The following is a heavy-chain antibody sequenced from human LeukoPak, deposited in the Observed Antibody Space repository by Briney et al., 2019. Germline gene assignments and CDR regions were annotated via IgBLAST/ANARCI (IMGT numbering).Heavy chain of an antibody. J-gene: IGHJ5*02. CDR3: ARGWFDP. CDR2: ISYDGSNK. Sequence: GGSLRLSCAASGFTLSSYAMHWVRQAPGKGLEWVAVISYDGSNKYYADSVKGRFTISRDNSKNTLYLQMNSLRAEDTAVYYCARGWFDPWGQGTLVTVSS. CDR1: GFTLSSYA. V-gene: IGHV3-30-3*01.